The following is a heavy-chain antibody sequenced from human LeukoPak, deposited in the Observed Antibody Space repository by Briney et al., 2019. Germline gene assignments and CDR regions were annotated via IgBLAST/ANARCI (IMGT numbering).Heavy chain of an antibody. J-gene: IGHJ4*02. CDR3: AKGVDTYYFDY. CDR1: GFTFSSYG. Sequence: PGRSLRLSCAASGFTFSSYGMHWVRQAPGKGLEWVAVISYDGSNKYYADSVKGRFTISRDNSKNTLYLQMNSLRAEDTAVYYCAKGVDTYYFDYWGQGTLVTVSS. V-gene: IGHV3-30*18. CDR2: ISYDGSNK.